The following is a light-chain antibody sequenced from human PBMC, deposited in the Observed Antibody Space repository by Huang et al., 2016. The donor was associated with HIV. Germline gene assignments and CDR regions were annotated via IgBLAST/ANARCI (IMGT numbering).Light chain of an antibody. CDR3: QQYFTSPPLT. Sequence: DIQMTQSPSSLSASVGDRVTITCRASQGISNSLAWYQQKPGRAPTLLVYAASRLGSGVPSRFSGRGSGTDYTLTISRLQPEDFATYYCQQYFTSPPLTFGGGTKVEIK. V-gene: IGKV1-NL1*01. J-gene: IGKJ4*01. CDR1: QGISNS. CDR2: AAS.